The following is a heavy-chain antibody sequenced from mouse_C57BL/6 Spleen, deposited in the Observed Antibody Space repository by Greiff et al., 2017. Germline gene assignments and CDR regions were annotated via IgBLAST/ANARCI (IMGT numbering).Heavy chain of an antibody. J-gene: IGHJ1*03. D-gene: IGHD1-1*01. CDR3: TRYYGSSYHWYFDV. CDR2: IDPETGGT. V-gene: IGHV1-15*01. Sequence: QVQLQQSGAELVRPGASVTLSCKASGYTFTDYEMHWVKQTPVHGLEWIGAIDPETGGTAYNQKFKGKAILTADKSSSTAYMELRSLTSEDSAVYYCTRYYGSSYHWYFDVWGTGTTVTVSS. CDR1: GYTFTDYE.